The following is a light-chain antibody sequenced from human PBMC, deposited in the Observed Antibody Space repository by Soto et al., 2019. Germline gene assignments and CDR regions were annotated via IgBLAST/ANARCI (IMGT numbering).Light chain of an antibody. CDR3: RQSYDSPLT. Sequence: DIQMTQSPSSLSASVGDRVTITCRASQSINKYLNWYRQKPGKAPELLIYAASSLQNGVPSTFSGSGSGTDFTLTISSLQPEDFATYYCRQSYDSPLTFGGGTKVEIK. J-gene: IGKJ4*01. CDR2: AAS. CDR1: QSINKY. V-gene: IGKV1-39*01.